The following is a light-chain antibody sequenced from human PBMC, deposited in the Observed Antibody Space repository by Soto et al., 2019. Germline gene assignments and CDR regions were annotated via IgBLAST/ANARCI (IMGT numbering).Light chain of an antibody. CDR2: DAS. CDR3: QQRSNWPLGIT. J-gene: IGKJ5*01. CDR1: QSVSSY. Sequence: EIVLTQSPATLSLSPGERATLSCRASQSVSSYLAWYQQKPGQAPRLLIYDASTRATGIPARFSGSGSGTDLTLTISSIEPEDFAVYYCQQRSNWPLGITFGQGTRLEIK. V-gene: IGKV3-11*01.